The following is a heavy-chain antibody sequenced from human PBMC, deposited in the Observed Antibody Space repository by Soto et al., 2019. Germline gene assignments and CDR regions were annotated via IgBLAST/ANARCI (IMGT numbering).Heavy chain of an antibody. CDR3: VSQRTTVPTQAYFDF. V-gene: IGHV4-39*01. Sequence: SETLSLTCTVSGGSVTNSSYYWGWIRQSPGKGLEWIGSVYYRGRSYSKSSVKSRVTISVDTSKNRFSLSLNSVTASDTAVYFCVSQRTTVPTQAYFDFWGPGALVTVSS. J-gene: IGHJ4*02. CDR2: VYYRGRS. CDR1: GGSVTNSSYY. D-gene: IGHD4-17*01.